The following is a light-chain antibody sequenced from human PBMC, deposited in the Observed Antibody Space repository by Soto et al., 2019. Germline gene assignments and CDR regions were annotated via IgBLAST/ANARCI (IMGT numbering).Light chain of an antibody. CDR1: SSDVGGYNY. CDR3: SSYSSTSTLV. V-gene: IGLV2-14*01. CDR2: EVS. Sequence: QSVLTQPASVSGSPGQSITLSCTGTSSDVGGYNYVSWYQHHPGKAPKVMIYEVSTRPSGVSNRFSGSKSGDTASLTISGLQAEDEADYYCSSYSSTSTLVFGGGTKLTVL. J-gene: IGLJ3*02.